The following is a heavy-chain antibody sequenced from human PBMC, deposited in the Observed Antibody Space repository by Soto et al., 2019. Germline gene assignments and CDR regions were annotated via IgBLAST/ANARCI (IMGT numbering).Heavy chain of an antibody. CDR1: GGSITSGNSYS. V-gene: IGHV4-30-2*01. J-gene: IGHJ4*02. CDR3: ARGLLADY. D-gene: IGHD3-10*01. Sequence: PSETLSLTCAVSGGSITSGNSYSWSWIRQPPGKGLEWIGSISHTGSTNYNPSLKSRVTISVDTSKNQFSLKLSSVTAADTAVYYCARGLLADYWGQGTLVTVSS. CDR2: ISHTGST.